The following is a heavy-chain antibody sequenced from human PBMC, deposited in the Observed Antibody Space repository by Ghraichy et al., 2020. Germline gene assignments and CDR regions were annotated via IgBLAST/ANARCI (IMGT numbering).Heavy chain of an antibody. V-gene: IGHV4-61*03. Sequence: SETLSLTCTVSGGSVSSCSYYWIWIRQPPGKGLEWIGNIYYTGSTNYNLSLKSRVAISADTPKSHFSLKLSTVTAADTAVYYCARGRDSSAWYLFDYWGQGTLVTVSS. CDR3: ARGRDSSAWYLFDY. CDR1: GGSVSSCSYY. J-gene: IGHJ4*02. CDR2: IYYTGST. D-gene: IGHD6-19*01.